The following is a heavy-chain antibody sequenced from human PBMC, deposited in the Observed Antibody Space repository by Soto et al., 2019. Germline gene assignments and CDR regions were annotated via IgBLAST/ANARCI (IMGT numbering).Heavy chain of an antibody. CDR3: ARGSQTAMIDY. D-gene: IGHD5-18*01. Sequence: GGSLRLSCAASGFAFNMYWMHWVRQAPGKGLVWVSRINSDGSSTRYADSVKGRFSVSRDNAKNTLYLQMNSLRAEDTAVYFCARGSQTAMIDYWGQGTLVTVSS. CDR2: INSDGSST. J-gene: IGHJ4*02. V-gene: IGHV3-74*01. CDR1: GFAFNMYW.